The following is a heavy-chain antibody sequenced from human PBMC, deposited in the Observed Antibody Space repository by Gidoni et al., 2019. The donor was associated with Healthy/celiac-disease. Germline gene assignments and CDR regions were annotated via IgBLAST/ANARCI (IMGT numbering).Heavy chain of an antibody. D-gene: IGHD1-26*01. CDR1: GGSFSGYY. Sequence: QVQLQQWGAGLLKPSETLSLTCAVYGGSFSGYYWSWIRQPPGKGLDWIGEITHSGSTNYNPSLKSRVTISVDTSKNQFSLKLSSVTAADTAVYYCSGSEIRDGPEDIWGQGTMVTVSS. CDR3: SGSEIRDGPEDI. V-gene: IGHV4-34*01. J-gene: IGHJ3*02. CDR2: ITHSGST.